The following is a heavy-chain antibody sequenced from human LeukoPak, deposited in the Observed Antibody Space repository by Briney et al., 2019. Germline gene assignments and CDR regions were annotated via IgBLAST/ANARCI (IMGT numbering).Heavy chain of an antibody. Sequence: ASVKVSCKASGYTFTNYYMHWVRQAPGQGLEWMGIINPSGGSTNYAQKFQGRVTMTEDTSTDTAYMELSSLRSEDTAVYYCATARGYSYGYFPRNYYYGMDVWGQGTTVTVSS. D-gene: IGHD5-18*01. V-gene: IGHV1-46*01. CDR2: INPSGGST. J-gene: IGHJ6*02. CDR1: GYTFTNYY. CDR3: ATARGYSYGYFPRNYYYGMDV.